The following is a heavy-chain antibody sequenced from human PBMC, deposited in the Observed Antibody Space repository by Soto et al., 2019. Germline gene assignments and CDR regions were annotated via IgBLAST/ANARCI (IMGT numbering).Heavy chain of an antibody. Sequence: GGSLRLSCAASGFTFSSYSMNWIRKAPGKGLEWVASISSSGSYIYYADAVKGRFTITRDNAKKSLYLQMNSLGAEDTVAYYCARARYGGLPAASPAYYWGQGTLVTVSS. CDR1: GFTFSSYS. D-gene: IGHD2-2*01. V-gene: IGHV3-21*01. CDR2: ISSSGSYI. CDR3: ARARYGGLPAASPAYY. J-gene: IGHJ4*02.